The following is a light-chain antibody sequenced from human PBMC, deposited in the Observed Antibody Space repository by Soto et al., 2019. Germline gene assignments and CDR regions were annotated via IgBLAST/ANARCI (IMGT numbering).Light chain of an antibody. Sequence: EIVLTQSPGTLSLSPGERATLSCRASQSVSSSYLAWFQQKRGQAPRLLIYGASSRATGIPDRFSGSGSGTGFTLTISRLEPEDFAVYYCQHYGSSFRTFGQGTKLEIK. CDR1: QSVSSSY. CDR2: GAS. V-gene: IGKV3-20*01. CDR3: QHYGSSFRT. J-gene: IGKJ2*01.